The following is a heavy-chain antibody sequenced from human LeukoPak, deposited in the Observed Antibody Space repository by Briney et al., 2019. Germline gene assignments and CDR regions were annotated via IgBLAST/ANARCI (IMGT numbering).Heavy chain of an antibody. CDR2: IYYSGST. V-gene: IGHV4-59*13. CDR1: GGSISSYY. Sequence: PSETLSLTCTVSGGSISSYYWSWIRQPPGKGLEWIGYIYYSGSTNYNPSLKSRVTISVDTSKNQFSLKLSSVTAADTAVYYCARVATMVRGVIIPEFDYWGQGTLVTVSS. J-gene: IGHJ4*02. D-gene: IGHD3-10*01. CDR3: ARVATMVRGVIIPEFDY.